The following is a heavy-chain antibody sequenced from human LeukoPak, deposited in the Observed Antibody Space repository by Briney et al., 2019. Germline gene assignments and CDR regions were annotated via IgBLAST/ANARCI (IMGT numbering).Heavy chain of an antibody. Sequence: ASVKVSCKASGYTFTSYGISWVRQAPGQGLEWMGWISAYNGNTNYAQKLQGRVTMTTDTSTGTAYMELRSLRSDDTAVYYCARKYYYDSSGYYYGYWGQGTLVTVSS. CDR3: ARKYYYDSSGYYYGY. J-gene: IGHJ4*02. V-gene: IGHV1-18*01. CDR2: ISAYNGNT. CDR1: GYTFTSYG. D-gene: IGHD3-22*01.